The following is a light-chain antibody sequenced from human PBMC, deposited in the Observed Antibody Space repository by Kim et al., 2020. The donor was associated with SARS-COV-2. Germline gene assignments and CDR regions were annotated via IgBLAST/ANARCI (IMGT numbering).Light chain of an antibody. V-gene: IGKV3-11*01. J-gene: IGKJ4*01. CDR1: QSVSSD. Sequence: SPGERATQYCRASQSVSSDLAWYQQKAGQAPRRLVDDASNRATGMPARFSGRGYGTDVTHTNSSREPEDFAVYCCQQRSNWPSLTFGRGAKGDI. CDR3: QQRSNWPSLT. CDR2: DAS.